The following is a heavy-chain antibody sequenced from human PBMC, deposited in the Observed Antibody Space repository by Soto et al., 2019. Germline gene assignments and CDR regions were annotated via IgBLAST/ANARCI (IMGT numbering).Heavy chain of an antibody. CDR3: AVSWTSYSSSRNSKVDY. Sequence: GGSLRLSCAASGFTVSSNYMSWVRQAPGKGLEWVSVIYSGGNTFYADSVKGRFTISRDNSKNTLYLQMNSLRAEDTAVYYCAVSWTSYSSSRNSKVDYWGQGTLVTVSS. D-gene: IGHD6-13*01. V-gene: IGHV3-53*01. J-gene: IGHJ4*02. CDR1: GFTVSSNY. CDR2: IYSGGNT.